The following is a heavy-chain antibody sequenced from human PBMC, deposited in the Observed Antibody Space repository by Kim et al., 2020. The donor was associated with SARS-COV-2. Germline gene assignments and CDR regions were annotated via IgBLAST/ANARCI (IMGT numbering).Heavy chain of an antibody. CDR2: IAPSVSYT. CDR3: ARLGYYDSSGYYTFDAFDF. J-gene: IGHJ3*01. Sequence: GESLKISCKGSGYSFTSYWITWVRQMPGKGLEWMGRIAPSVSYTNYSPSFQGHVTISADKSISTAYLQWGSLKASDTAMYYCARLGYYDSSGYYTFDAFDFWGQGTMVTVSS. D-gene: IGHD3-22*01. V-gene: IGHV5-10-1*01. CDR1: GYSFTSYW.